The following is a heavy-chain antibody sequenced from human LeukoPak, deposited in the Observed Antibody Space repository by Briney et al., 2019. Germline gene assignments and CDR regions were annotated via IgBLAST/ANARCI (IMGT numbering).Heavy chain of an antibody. CDR2: IYSGGST. V-gene: IGHV3-53*01. J-gene: IGHJ4*02. Sequence: PGGSLRLSCAASGFTVSSNYMSWVRQAPGKGLEWVSVIYSGGSTYYADSVKGRFTISRDNSKNTLYLQMNSLRAEDTAVYYCARGAEFDWEQFDYWGQGNLVTVSS. CDR1: GFTVSSNY. D-gene: IGHD1/OR15-1a*01. CDR3: ARGAEFDWEQFDY.